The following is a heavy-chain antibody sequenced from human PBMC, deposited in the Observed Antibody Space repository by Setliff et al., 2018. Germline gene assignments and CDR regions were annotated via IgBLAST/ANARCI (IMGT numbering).Heavy chain of an antibody. Sequence: SETLSLTCALSGGSITDRNWWNWVRQPPGKGLEWIGEMYHSGNTYYNPSLKSRVTISMHTSRDQLSLQLTAVTAADTAMYYCVRATEKFGLYSSSSNPFDIWGQGTMVTVSS. CDR3: VRATEKFGLYSSSSNPFDI. J-gene: IGHJ3*02. CDR2: MYHSGNT. CDR1: GGSITDRNW. D-gene: IGHD6-6*01. V-gene: IGHV4-4*02.